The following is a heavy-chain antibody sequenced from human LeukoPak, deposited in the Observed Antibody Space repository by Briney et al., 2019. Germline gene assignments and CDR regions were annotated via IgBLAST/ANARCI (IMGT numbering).Heavy chain of an antibody. Sequence: GGTLRLSCAASGFTFSSYAMSWVRQAPGKGLEWVSAISGSGGSTYYADSVKGRFTISRDNSKNTLYLQMNSLRAEDTAVYYCAKAPHYYYYYMDVWGKGTTVTVSS. J-gene: IGHJ6*03. CDR2: ISGSGGST. V-gene: IGHV3-23*01. CDR3: AKAPHYYYYYMDV. CDR1: GFTFSSYA.